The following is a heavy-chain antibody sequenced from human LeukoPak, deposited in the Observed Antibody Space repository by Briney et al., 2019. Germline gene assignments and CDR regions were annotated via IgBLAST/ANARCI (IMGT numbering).Heavy chain of an antibody. Sequence: ASVKVSCKASGYTFTSYGISWVRQAPGQGLEWMGWISVYSGNTKYAQNFQDRFTMTTETSTSTAYMELRSLRSEDTAVYYCATSDGGYYDSSGYHDAFDIWGQGTMVTVSS. D-gene: IGHD3-22*01. CDR1: GYTFTSYG. V-gene: IGHV1-18*04. J-gene: IGHJ3*02. CDR3: ATSDGGYYDSSGYHDAFDI. CDR2: ISVYSGNT.